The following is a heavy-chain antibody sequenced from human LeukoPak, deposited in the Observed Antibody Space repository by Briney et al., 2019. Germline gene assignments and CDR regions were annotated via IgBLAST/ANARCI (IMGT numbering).Heavy chain of an antibody. J-gene: IGHJ6*03. CDR1: GFTFSSYW. CDR3: ARVRGYYYYYMDV. D-gene: IGHD3-10*01. V-gene: IGHV4-34*01. Sequence: GSLRLSCAASGFTFSSYWMSWVRQAPGKGLEWIGEINHSGSTNYNPSLKSRVTISVDTSKNQFSLKLSSVTAADTAVYYCARVRGYYYYYMDVWGKGTTVTVSS. CDR2: INHSGST.